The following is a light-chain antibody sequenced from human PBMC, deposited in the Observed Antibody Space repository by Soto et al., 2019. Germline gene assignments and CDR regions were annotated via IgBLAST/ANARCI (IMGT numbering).Light chain of an antibody. CDR2: GAS. Sequence: EVGLMQSLGALPLSPGERATLSCRASHSVGTYLVWYQQKPGQAPRLLIYGASTRATGIPDRFSGSGSGTDFTLTISRLEPEDFAVYYCQQYGSSPQTFGQGTKVDI. CDR1: HSVGTY. CDR3: QQYGSSPQT. V-gene: IGKV3-20*01. J-gene: IGKJ1*01.